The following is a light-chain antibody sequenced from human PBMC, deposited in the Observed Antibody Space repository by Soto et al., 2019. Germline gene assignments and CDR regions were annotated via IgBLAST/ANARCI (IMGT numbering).Light chain of an antibody. CDR1: QDTRSY. CDR3: QQHNSYPLT. Sequence: DIQLTQSPSFLSASVGDRLTITCRASQDTRSYLAWYQQKPGKAPKLLIYVASTLQSGVPSRFSGSGSGTEFTLTISSLQPEDFATYYCQQHNSYPLTFGPGTKVEIK. J-gene: IGKJ3*01. V-gene: IGKV1-9*01. CDR2: VAS.